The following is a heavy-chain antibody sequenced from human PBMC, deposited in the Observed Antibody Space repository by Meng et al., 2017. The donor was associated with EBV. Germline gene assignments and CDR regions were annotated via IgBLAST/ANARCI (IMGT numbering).Heavy chain of an antibody. CDR2: LIPMVGAP. J-gene: IGHJ4*02. Sequence: QVQLLQSGGEVKKPGASVKVSCRTSGGTFRSDAVSGVRQAPGQGLEWMGGLIPMVGAPHYAQKFQGRVTIIADESTSTHSMELNSLRSEDTAMYYCASESGRGFTPDYWGQGTLVTVSS. CDR1: GGTFRSDA. CDR3: ASESGRGFTPDY. V-gene: IGHV1-69*01. D-gene: IGHD3-10*01.